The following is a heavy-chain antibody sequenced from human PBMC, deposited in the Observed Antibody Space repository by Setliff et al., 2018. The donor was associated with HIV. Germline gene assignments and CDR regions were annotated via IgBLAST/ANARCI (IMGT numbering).Heavy chain of an antibody. CDR2: INPNTGGT. Sequence: ASVKVSCKASGYTFTEYHMHWVRQAPGQGLEWMGSINPNTGGTNYAQKFQGRVTVTRDSPTRTAYMELKSLRSDDTAVYFCARDNRTGYSSGWPLDYWGQGTLVTVSS. J-gene: IGHJ4*02. D-gene: IGHD6-19*01. CDR1: GYTFTEYH. CDR3: ARDNRTGYSSGWPLDY. V-gene: IGHV1-2*02.